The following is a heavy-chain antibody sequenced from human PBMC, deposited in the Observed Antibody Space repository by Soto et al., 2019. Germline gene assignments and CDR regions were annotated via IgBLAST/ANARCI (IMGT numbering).Heavy chain of an antibody. CDR2: ISSSSSYI. CDR3: ARAGDILTGYYRTSEYYYYGMDV. D-gene: IGHD3-9*01. CDR1: GFTFSSYS. V-gene: IGHV3-21*01. Sequence: PGGSLRLSCAASGFTFSSYSMNWVRQAPGKGLEWVSSISSSSSYIYYADSAKGRFTISRDNAKNSLYLQMNSLRAEDTAVYYCARAGDILTGYYRTSEYYYYGMDVWGQGTTVTVSS. J-gene: IGHJ6*02.